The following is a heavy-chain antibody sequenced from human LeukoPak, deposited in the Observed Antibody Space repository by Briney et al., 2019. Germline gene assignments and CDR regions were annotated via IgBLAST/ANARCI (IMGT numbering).Heavy chain of an antibody. Sequence: SETLSLTCAVSGYSISSGYYWGWIRQPPGKGLEWIGHIYHSGSTYSNPSLRSRLTISVDTSKNQFSLILHSVTAADTAVYYCARDGYCSGGSCYSYYFDYWGQGTLVTVSS. J-gene: IGHJ4*02. CDR2: IYHSGST. CDR3: ARDGYCSGGSCYSYYFDY. CDR1: GYSISSGYY. D-gene: IGHD2-15*01. V-gene: IGHV4-38-2*02.